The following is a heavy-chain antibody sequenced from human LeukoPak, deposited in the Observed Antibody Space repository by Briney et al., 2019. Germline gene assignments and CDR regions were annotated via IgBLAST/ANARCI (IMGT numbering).Heavy chain of an antibody. V-gene: IGHV1-2*02. CDR3: ARDPWGLFIAVAGDN. Sequence: GASVKVSCKASGYTFTGYYMHWVRQAPGQGLEWMGWINPNSGGTNYAQKFQGRVTMTRDTSISTAYMELSRLRSDDTAVYYCARDPWGLFIAVAGDNWGQGTLVTVSS. J-gene: IGHJ4*02. CDR1: GYTFTGYY. CDR2: INPNSGGT. D-gene: IGHD6-19*01.